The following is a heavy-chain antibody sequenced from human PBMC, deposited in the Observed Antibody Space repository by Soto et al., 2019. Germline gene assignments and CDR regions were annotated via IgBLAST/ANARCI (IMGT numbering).Heavy chain of an antibody. CDR2: IYYSGST. J-gene: IGHJ6*02. V-gene: IGHV4-61*01. CDR1: GGSVSRGSYY. D-gene: IGHD2-21*02. Sequence: TSETLSLTCTVSGGSVSRGSYYWSWIRQPPGKGLEGIGYIYYSGSTNYNPSLKIRVTISVDTSKNQFSLKLSSVTAADTAVYYCARDFLDRVNCGGDCYFVSYYYYGMDVWGQGTTVTVSS. CDR3: ARDFLDRVNCGGDCYFVSYYYYGMDV.